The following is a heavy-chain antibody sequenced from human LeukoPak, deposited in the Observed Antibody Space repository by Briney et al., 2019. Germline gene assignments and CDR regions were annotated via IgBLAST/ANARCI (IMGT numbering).Heavy chain of an antibody. V-gene: IGHV4-59*01. CDR1: GGSISSYY. Sequence: PSEALSLTCTVSGGSISSYYWSWIRQPPGKGLEWIGYIYYSGSTNYNPSLKSRVTISVDTSKNQFSLKLSSVTAADTAVYYCARDKGTIFGVLPPYGMDVWGQGTTVTVSS. CDR3: ARDKGTIFGVLPPYGMDV. J-gene: IGHJ6*02. D-gene: IGHD3-3*01. CDR2: IYYSGST.